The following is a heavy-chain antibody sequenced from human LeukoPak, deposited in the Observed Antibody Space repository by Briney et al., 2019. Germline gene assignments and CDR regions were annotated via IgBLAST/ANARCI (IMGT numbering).Heavy chain of an antibody. Sequence: GASVKVSCKASGYTFTSYYMHWVRQAPGQGLEWMGIINPSGGSTSYAQKFQGRVTMTRDTSTSTVYMELSSLRSEDTAVYYCARAPGRYDFWSGYCTNWFDPWGQGTLVTVSS. V-gene: IGHV1-46*03. CDR3: ARAPGRYDFWSGYCTNWFDP. CDR2: INPSGGST. CDR1: GYTFTSYY. D-gene: IGHD3-3*01. J-gene: IGHJ5*02.